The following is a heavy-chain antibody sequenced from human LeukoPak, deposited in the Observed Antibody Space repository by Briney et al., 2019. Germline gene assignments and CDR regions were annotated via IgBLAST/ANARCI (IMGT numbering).Heavy chain of an antibody. J-gene: IGHJ4*02. CDR2: ISSNGGST. V-gene: IGHV3-64*01. Sequence: GGSLRLSCAASGFTFSSYAMHWVRQAPGKGLEYVSAISSNGGSTFYAHSVKGRFTISRDTSKNTLYLQMGSLRADDMAVYYCVRVSGSYGYWGQGTLVTVSS. CDR1: GFTFSSYA. D-gene: IGHD1-26*01. CDR3: VRVSGSYGY.